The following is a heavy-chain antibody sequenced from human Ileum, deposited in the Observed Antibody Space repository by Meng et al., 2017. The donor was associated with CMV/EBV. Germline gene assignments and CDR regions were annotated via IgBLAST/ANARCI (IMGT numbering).Heavy chain of an antibody. D-gene: IGHD2-15*01. J-gene: IGHJ4*02. CDR1: GFTFSSYS. CDR2: IRSSRSYI. CDR3: ARSDVVVLALDY. V-gene: IGHV3-21*01. Sequence: CAASGFTFSSYSMNWVRQAPGKGLEWVSSIRSSRSYIYYADSVKGRFTISRDNAKNSLYLQMDSLRVEDTAVYYCARSDVVVLALDYWGQGTLVTVS.